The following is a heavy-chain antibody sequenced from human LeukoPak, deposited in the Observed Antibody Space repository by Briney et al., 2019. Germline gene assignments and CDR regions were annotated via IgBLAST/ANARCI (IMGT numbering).Heavy chain of an antibody. V-gene: IGHV1-18*01. CDR1: GYTFNNYV. D-gene: IGHD3-22*01. CDR2: ISPYNGNT. J-gene: IGHJ3*02. Sequence: GASVKVSCKASGYTFNNYVISWVRQAPGQGLEWMGWISPYNGNTNYAQKLQGRATMTTDTSTTTAYMELRSLRSADTEVYYCARSATMIVVAIGAFDIWGQGTMVTVSS. CDR3: ARSATMIVVAIGAFDI.